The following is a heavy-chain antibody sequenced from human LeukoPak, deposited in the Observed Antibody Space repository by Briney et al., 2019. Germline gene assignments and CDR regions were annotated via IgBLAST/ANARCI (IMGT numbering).Heavy chain of an antibody. CDR1: GGTFIIYS. D-gene: IGHD3/OR15-3a*01. CDR3: SWTVY. V-gene: IGHV1-69*06. J-gene: IGHJ4*02. CDR2: IIPIFCTA. Sequence: VASVNVSFKSSGGTFIIYSISWVRQAPGQGLEGMGGIIPIFCTANYAQKFQGRVTITADKSTSTAYMELSSLRSEDTAVYYCSWTVYWGQGTLVTVSS.